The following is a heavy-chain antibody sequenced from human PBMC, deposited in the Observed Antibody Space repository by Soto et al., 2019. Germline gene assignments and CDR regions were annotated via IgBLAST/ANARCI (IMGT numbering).Heavy chain of an antibody. CDR2: TYYRSKWNY. Sequence: SQTLSLTCAISGDSVSANNAAWNWIRQSPSRGLEWLGRTYYRSKWNYDYAESVKSRLTITPDTSNNQFSLQLNSVTPEDAAVYYCVRQPLANLALYGMDVWGQGTTVTVSS. CDR3: VRQPLANLALYGMDV. CDR1: GDSVSANNAA. V-gene: IGHV6-1*01. J-gene: IGHJ6*02. D-gene: IGHD6-6*01.